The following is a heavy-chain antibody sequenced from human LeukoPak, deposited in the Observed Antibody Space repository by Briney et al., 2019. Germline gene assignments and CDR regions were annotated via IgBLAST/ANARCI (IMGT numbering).Heavy chain of an antibody. Sequence: SETLSLTCTVSGGSISSYYWSWIRQPPGKGLEWIGEINHSGSTNYNPSLKSRVTISVDTSKNQFSLKLSSVTAADTAVYYCASKETYDSSGYYVYWGQGTLVTVSS. CDR3: ASKETYDSSGYYVY. J-gene: IGHJ4*02. CDR2: INHSGST. CDR1: GGSISSYY. D-gene: IGHD3-22*01. V-gene: IGHV4-34*01.